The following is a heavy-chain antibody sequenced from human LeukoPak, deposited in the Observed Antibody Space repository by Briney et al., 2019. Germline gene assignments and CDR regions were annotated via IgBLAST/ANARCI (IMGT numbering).Heavy chain of an antibody. CDR2: IIPIFGTA. CDR1: GYTFTSYG. V-gene: IGHV1-69*13. Sequence: VASVKVSCKASGYTFTSYGISWVRQAPGQGLEWMGGIIPIFGTANYAQKFQGRVTITADESTSTAYMELSSLRSEDTAVYYCEIDGPERSYWGQGTLVTVSS. J-gene: IGHJ4*02. D-gene: IGHD1-1*01. CDR3: EIDGPERSY.